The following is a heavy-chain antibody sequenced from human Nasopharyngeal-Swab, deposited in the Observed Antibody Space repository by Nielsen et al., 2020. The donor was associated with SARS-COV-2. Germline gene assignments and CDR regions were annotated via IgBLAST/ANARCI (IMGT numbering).Heavy chain of an antibody. J-gene: IGHJ4*02. V-gene: IGHV3-48*03. CDR3: AKDNGAGPFDY. CDR2: ISSTGSTI. CDR1: GFTFSAYD. D-gene: IGHD2-8*01. Sequence: GESLKISCAASGFTFSAYDMNWVRQAPGKGLEWVSYISSTGSTINYADSVKGRFTISRDNAKNSLYLQMNSLRAEDTALYYCAKDNGAGPFDYWGQGTLVTVSS.